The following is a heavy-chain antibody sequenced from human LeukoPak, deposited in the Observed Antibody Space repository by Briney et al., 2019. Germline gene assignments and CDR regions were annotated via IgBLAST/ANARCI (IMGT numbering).Heavy chain of an antibody. CDR2: IYYSGGT. CDR3: ATFGRVEHGENWFDP. CDR1: GGSISSYY. D-gene: IGHD6-6*01. J-gene: IGHJ5*02. Sequence: SETLSLTCTVSGGSISSYYWSWIRQPPGKGLEWIGYIYYSGGTNYNPSLKSRVTISVDTSKNQFSLKLSSVTAADTAVYYCATFGRVEHGENWFDPWGQGTLVTVSS. V-gene: IGHV4-59*08.